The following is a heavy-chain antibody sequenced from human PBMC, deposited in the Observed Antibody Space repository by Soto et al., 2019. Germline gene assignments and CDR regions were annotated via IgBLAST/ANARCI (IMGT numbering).Heavy chain of an antibody. V-gene: IGHV1-2*02. D-gene: IGHD2-2*01. CDR1: GYTFTDYY. Sequence: QVQLVQSGAEVKKPGASVKVSCKASGYTFTDYYMHWVRQAPGQGLEWMGWINPNSGGTNYAQKFQGRVTMTRVTSISTAYMELSSLRSDDTALYYCVKDPNIVVVPAATGGMDVWGQGTTVTVSS. J-gene: IGHJ6*02. CDR2: INPNSGGT. CDR3: VKDPNIVVVPAATGGMDV.